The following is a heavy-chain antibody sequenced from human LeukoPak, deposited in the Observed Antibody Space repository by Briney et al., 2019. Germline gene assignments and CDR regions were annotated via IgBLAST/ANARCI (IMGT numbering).Heavy chain of an antibody. CDR1: GFTFSDYY. Sequence: TGGSLRLSCAASGFTFSDYYMSWIRQPPGKGLEWIGEINHSGSTNYNPSLKSRVTISVDTSKNQFSLKLSSVTAADTAVYYCARANYDSRWYYWGQGTLVTVSS. CDR2: INHSGST. V-gene: IGHV4-34*01. J-gene: IGHJ4*02. D-gene: IGHD3-22*01. CDR3: ARANYDSRWYY.